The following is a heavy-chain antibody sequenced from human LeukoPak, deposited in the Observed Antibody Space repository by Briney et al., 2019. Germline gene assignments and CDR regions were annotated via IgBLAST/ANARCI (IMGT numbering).Heavy chain of an antibody. CDR3: AREALMDYFDY. CDR1: GYTFTSYY. V-gene: IGHV1-69*06. Sequence: GSSVKVSCKASGYTFTSYYMHWVRQAPGQGLEWMGGIIPIFGTANYAQKFQGRVTITADKSTSTAYMELSSLRSEDTAVYYCAREALMDYFDYWGQGTLVTVSS. J-gene: IGHJ4*02. D-gene: IGHD3-10*01. CDR2: IIPIFGTA.